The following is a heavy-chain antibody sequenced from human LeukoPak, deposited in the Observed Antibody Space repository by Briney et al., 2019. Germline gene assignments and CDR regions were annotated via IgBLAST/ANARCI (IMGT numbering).Heavy chain of an antibody. Sequence: GGSLRFSCAASGFTFSNYWMSWVRQAPGKGLEWVANIKQDGSEKYYVKSVKGRFTISRDNAKNSLYLQMNSLRAEDTAIYYCAREDDWNYEDYWGQGTLVTVSS. CDR1: GFTFSNYW. CDR3: AREDDWNYEDY. D-gene: IGHD1-7*01. J-gene: IGHJ4*02. CDR2: IKQDGSEK. V-gene: IGHV3-7*01.